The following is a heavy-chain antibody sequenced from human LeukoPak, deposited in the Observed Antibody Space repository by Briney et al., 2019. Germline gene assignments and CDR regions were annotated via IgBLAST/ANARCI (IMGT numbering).Heavy chain of an antibody. CDR2: ISYDGSNK. J-gene: IGHJ6*02. Sequence: GGSLRLSCAASGFTFSYAWMSWVRQAPGKGLEWVAVISYDGSNKYNADSVKGRFTISRDNSKNTVYLQMNSLRAEDTAVYYCAKVRYSSSYYYGMDVWGQGTTVTVSS. CDR1: GFTFSYAW. V-gene: IGHV3-30*18. D-gene: IGHD6-13*01. CDR3: AKVRYSSSYYYGMDV.